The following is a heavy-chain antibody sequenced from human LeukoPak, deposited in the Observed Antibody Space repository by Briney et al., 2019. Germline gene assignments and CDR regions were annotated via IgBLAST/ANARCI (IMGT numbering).Heavy chain of an antibody. J-gene: IGHJ4*02. V-gene: IGHV4-39*01. Sequence: SETLSLTCTVSGGSISSSSYYWGWIRQPPGKGLEWIGSIYYGGNTYYNPSLKSRVTISVDTSKNQFSLRLSAVTAAYTAVYYCAIIMATFDYWGQGTLVTVSS. CDR1: GGSISSSSYY. CDR3: AIIMATFDY. CDR2: IYYGGNT. D-gene: IGHD5-24*01.